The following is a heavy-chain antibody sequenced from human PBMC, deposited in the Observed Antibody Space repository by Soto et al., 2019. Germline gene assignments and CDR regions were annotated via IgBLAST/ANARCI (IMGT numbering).Heavy chain of an antibody. CDR1: GGTFSSYA. V-gene: IGHV1-69*13. J-gene: IGHJ4*02. CDR2: IIPIFGTA. Sequence: ASVKVSCKASGGTFSSYAISWVRQAPGQGLEWMGGIIPIFGTANYAQKFQGRVTITADESTSTAYMELSSLRSEDTAVYYCAREEVGEYSSSSNYFDYWGQGTLVTVSS. CDR3: AREEVGEYSSSSNYFDY. D-gene: IGHD6-6*01.